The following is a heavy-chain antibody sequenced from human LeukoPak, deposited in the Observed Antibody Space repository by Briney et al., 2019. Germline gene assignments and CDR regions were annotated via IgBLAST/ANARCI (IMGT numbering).Heavy chain of an antibody. CDR3: TKGRTGDYYFDY. D-gene: IGHD7-27*01. V-gene: IGHV3-15*01. CDR1: GFTFKNYA. CDR2: IKSQTDGGTT. Sequence: GGSLRLSCASSGFTFKNYAMSWVRQAPGKGREWVGRIKSQTDGGTTDYVAPVKGRFTISRDDSKNTLYLQMNSLKTEDTAVYYCTKGRTGDYYFDYWGQGTLVTVSS. J-gene: IGHJ4*02.